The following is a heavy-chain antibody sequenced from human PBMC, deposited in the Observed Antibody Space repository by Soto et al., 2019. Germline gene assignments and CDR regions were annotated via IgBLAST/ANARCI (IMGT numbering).Heavy chain of an antibody. J-gene: IGHJ3*02. CDR3: ARSRGYSYATDAFDI. CDR1: GFTFGSYC. Sequence: GGSRRLSCAAWGFTFGSYCIHWVRQATGKGLVWVSRSNRDGRSTSYADSVKGRFTISRDNAKNTLYLQMNSLRADDTAVYYCARSRGYSYATDAFDIRGQGTMLTVSS. CDR2: SNRDGRST. D-gene: IGHD5-12*01. V-gene: IGHV3-74*01.